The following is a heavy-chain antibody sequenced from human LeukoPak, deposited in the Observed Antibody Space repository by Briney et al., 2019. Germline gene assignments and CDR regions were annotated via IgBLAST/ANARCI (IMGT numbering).Heavy chain of an antibody. CDR1: GFTFSSYA. J-gene: IGHJ4*02. Sequence: PGGSLRLSCAASGFTFSSYAMHWVRQAPGKGLEWVAVISYDGGNKYYADSVKGRFTISRDNSKNTLYLQMNSLRAEDTAVYYCARKDMTTVVTPFDYWGQGTLVTVSS. V-gene: IGHV3-30-3*01. D-gene: IGHD4-23*01. CDR2: ISYDGGNK. CDR3: ARKDMTTVVTPFDY.